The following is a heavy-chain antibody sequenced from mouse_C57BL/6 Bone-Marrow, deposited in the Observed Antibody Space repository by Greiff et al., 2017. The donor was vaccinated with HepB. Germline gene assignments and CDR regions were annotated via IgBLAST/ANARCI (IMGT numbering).Heavy chain of an antibody. CDR3: ARSMAVVARGYAMDY. J-gene: IGHJ4*01. CDR1: GFTFSDYG. CDR2: ISSGSSTI. V-gene: IGHV5-17*01. Sequence: DVMLVESGGGLVKPGGSLKLSCAASGFTFSDYGMHWVRQAPEKGLEWVAYISSGSSTIYYADTVKGRFTISRDNAKKTLFLQMTSLRSEDTAMYYCARSMAVVARGYAMDYWGQGTSVTVSS. D-gene: IGHD1-1*01.